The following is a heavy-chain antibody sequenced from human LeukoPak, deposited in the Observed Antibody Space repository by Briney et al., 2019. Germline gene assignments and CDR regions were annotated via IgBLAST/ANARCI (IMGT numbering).Heavy chain of an antibody. Sequence: GGSLRLSCAASGFTFSNFGMNWVRQSPGKGLEWLAFLRYDETNKNYADSVKGRFTISRDNSKNTLFLKMNSLRTDDTAIYYCAEDHGLIATDAFDVWGQGTKVVVSS. J-gene: IGHJ3*01. CDR2: LRYDETNK. D-gene: IGHD6-13*01. V-gene: IGHV3-30*02. CDR1: GFTFSNFG. CDR3: AEDHGLIATDAFDV.